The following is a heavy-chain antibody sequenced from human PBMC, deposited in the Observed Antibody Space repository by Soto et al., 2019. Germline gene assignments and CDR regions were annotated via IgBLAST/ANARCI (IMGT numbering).Heavy chain of an antibody. CDR3: ARALRIVGAPKGYYGMDV. V-gene: IGHV3-72*01. D-gene: IGHD1-26*01. CDR1: GFTFSDHY. CDR2: TRNKANSYTT. Sequence: EVQLVESGGGLVQPGGSLRLSCAASGFTFSDHYMDWVRQAPGKVLEWVGRTRNKANSYTTEYAASVKGRFTISRDDSKNSLYLQMNSLKTEDTAVYYCARALRIVGAPKGYYGMDVWGQGTTVTVSS. J-gene: IGHJ6*02.